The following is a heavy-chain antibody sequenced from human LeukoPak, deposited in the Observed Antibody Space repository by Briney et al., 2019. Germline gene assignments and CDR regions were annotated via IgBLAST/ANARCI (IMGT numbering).Heavy chain of an antibody. J-gene: IGHJ3*02. CDR3: AKDLRSSWYPSNAFDI. CDR1: GFTFDDYA. Sequence: PGRSLRLSCAASGFTFDDYAMHWVRHAPGKGLEWVSGISWNSGSIGYADSVKGRFTISRDNAKNSLYLQMNSLRAEDTALYYCAKDLRSSWYPSNAFDIWGQGTMVTVSS. CDR2: ISWNSGSI. D-gene: IGHD6-13*01. V-gene: IGHV3-9*01.